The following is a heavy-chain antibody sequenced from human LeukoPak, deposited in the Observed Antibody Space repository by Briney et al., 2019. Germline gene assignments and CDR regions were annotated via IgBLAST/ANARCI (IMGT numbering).Heavy chain of an antibody. J-gene: IGHJ4*02. CDR3: ARDRLEEYSSTRGDFDY. CDR2: IYYSGST. CDR1: GGSISSSSYY. V-gene: IGHV4-39*07. D-gene: IGHD6-6*01. Sequence: PSETLSLTCTVSGGSISSSSYYWGWIRQPPGKGLEWIVSIYYSGSTYYNPSLKSRVTISVDTSKNQFSLKLSSVTAADTAVYYCARDRLEEYSSTRGDFDYWGQGTLVTVSS.